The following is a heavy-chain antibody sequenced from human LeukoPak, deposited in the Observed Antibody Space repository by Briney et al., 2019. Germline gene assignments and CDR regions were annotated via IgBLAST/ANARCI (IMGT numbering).Heavy chain of an antibody. V-gene: IGHV4-59*08. CDR2: IYYSGST. J-gene: IGHJ4*02. D-gene: IGHD6-13*01. CDR3: ARRRSSSWYGY. Sequence: SETLSLTCTVSGGSISSYYWSWIRQPPGKGLEWIGYIYYSGSTNYNPSLKSRVTISVDTSKNQFSLKLRSVTAADTAVYYCARRRSSSWYGYWGQGTLVTVSS. CDR1: GGSISSYY.